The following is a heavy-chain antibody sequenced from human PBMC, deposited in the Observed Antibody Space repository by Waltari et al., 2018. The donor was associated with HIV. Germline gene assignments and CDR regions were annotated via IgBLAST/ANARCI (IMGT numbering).Heavy chain of an antibody. Sequence: EVPLVASGAGLVKTGGSLLFAWLGSGLNFCSYTLHWVRQAPGKGLDWVSSSSSGSTYIHYGDSAKGRLTIARDNAKNSVVLQMNSLRAEDTAVYFCARVGISGGMDVWGQGTTVTVSS. D-gene: IGHD3-10*01. CDR1: GLNFCSYT. CDR2: SSSGSTYI. J-gene: IGHJ6*02. V-gene: IGHV3-21*01. CDR3: ARVGISGGMDV.